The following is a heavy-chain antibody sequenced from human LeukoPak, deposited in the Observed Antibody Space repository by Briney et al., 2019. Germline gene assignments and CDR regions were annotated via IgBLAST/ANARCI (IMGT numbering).Heavy chain of an antibody. CDR3: ASTWLATHNWFDP. Sequence: ASVKVSCKASGGTFSSYAISWVRQAPGQGLEWMGGIIPIFGTANYAQKFQGRVTMTRDTSTSTVYMELSSLRSEDTAVYYCASTWLATHNWFDPWGQGTLVTVSS. J-gene: IGHJ5*02. D-gene: IGHD6-19*01. V-gene: IGHV1-69*05. CDR1: GGTFSSYA. CDR2: IIPIFGTA.